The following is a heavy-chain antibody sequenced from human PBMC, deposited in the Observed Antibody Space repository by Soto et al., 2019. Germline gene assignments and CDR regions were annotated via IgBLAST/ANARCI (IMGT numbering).Heavy chain of an antibody. CDR3: ARGRYCSSTSCYDLRNWFDP. CDR1: GGSFSGYY. CDR2: INHSGST. Sequence: QVQLQQWGAGLLKPSETLSLTCAVYGGSFSGYYWSWIRQPPGKGLEWIGEINHSGSTNYNPSLKKPVTITIEPSKDPVFPKLSSVTAADTAVYYCARGRYCSSTSCYDLRNWFDPWGQGTLVTVSS. D-gene: IGHD2-2*01. J-gene: IGHJ5*02. V-gene: IGHV4-34*01.